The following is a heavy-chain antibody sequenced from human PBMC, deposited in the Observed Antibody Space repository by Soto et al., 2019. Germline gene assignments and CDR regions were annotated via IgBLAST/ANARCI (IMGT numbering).Heavy chain of an antibody. Sequence: QVQLVQSGAEVKKPGSSVKVSCKASGGTFSSYAISWVRQAPGQGLEWMGGIIPIFGTANYAQKFQGRVTITADESTSTAYMEPSSLISEDMAVYYCARHPGGRGYYYGMDVWGQGTTVTVSS. CDR2: IIPIFGTA. V-gene: IGHV1-69*12. CDR3: ARHPGGRGYYYGMDV. J-gene: IGHJ6*02. D-gene: IGHD2-15*01. CDR1: GGTFSSYA.